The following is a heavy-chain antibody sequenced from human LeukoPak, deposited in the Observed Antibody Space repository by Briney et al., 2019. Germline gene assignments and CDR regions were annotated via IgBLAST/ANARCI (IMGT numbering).Heavy chain of an antibody. CDR2: IGGSGSST. CDR1: GFTFSSYS. Sequence: GGSLRLSRAASGFTFSSYSMNWVRQAPGKGLEWVSAIGGSGSSTYYTDSVKGRFTISRDNSKNTLYLQMNSLRAEDTAVYYCATGSGTWGQGTRVTVSS. J-gene: IGHJ5*02. V-gene: IGHV3-23*01. CDR3: ATGSGT.